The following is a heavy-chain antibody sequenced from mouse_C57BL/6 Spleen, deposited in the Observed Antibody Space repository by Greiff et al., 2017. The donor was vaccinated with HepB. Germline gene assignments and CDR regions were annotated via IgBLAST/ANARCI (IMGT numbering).Heavy chain of an antibody. Sequence: VQLQESGPELVKPGASVKISCKASGYAFSSSWMNWVKQRPGKGVGWIGRIYPGDGDTNYNGKFKGKATLTADKSSSTAYMQLSSLTSEDSAVYFCAREATVVARYFDVWGTGTTVTVSS. CDR2: IYPGDGDT. D-gene: IGHD1-1*01. CDR3: AREATVVARYFDV. CDR1: GYAFSSSW. V-gene: IGHV1-82*01. J-gene: IGHJ1*03.